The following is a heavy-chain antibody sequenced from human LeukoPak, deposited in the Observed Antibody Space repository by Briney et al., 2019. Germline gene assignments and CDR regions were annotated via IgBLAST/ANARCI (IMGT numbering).Heavy chain of an antibody. CDR3: ARGPGSSWYSDY. Sequence: PGGSLRLSCAASGFTFSSYSMNWVRQAPGKGLEWVSSISSSSSYIYYADSVKGRFTISRDNAKNSLYLQMKSLRAEDTAVYYCARGPGSSWYSDYWGQGTLVTVSS. CDR1: GFTFSSYS. CDR2: ISSSSSYI. D-gene: IGHD6-13*01. J-gene: IGHJ4*02. V-gene: IGHV3-21*01.